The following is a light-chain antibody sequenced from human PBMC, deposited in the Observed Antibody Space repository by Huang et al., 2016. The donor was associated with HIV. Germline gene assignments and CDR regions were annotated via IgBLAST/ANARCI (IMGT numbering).Light chain of an antibody. J-gene: IGKJ1*01. CDR2: AAS. CDR3: QQYNNWPPGT. Sequence: EIVMTQSPATLSVSPGERATLSCRASQSVSSNLAWYQQKPGHAPRRLIYAASTRANGSPARFSGSGSGTEFTLTISSVQSEDFAVDYCQQYNNWPPGTFGQGTKVEIK. V-gene: IGKV3D-15*01. CDR1: QSVSSN.